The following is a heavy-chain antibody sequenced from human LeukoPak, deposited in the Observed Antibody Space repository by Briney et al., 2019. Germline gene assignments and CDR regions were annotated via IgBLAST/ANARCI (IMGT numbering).Heavy chain of an antibody. D-gene: IGHD3-10*01. V-gene: IGHV1-18*01. CDR2: INTYDGNT. CDR1: GYTFITYG. J-gene: IGHJ5*02. Sequence: ASVTVSCKASGYTFITYGITWVRQAPGQGVEWMGWINTYDGNTNYAQKFRGRVTMTIDTSTSTAYMELRSLISDDTAVCYCARFITMNRGFIMSNQESQNWFDPWGQGTLVTVSS. CDR3: ARFITMNRGFIMSNQESQNWFDP.